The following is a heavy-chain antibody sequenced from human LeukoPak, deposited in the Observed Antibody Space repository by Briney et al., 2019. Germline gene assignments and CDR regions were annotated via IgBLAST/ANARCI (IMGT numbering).Heavy chain of an antibody. V-gene: IGHV3-48*03. CDR1: GFTFSSYE. Sequence: GGSLRLSCAASGFTFSSYEMNWVRQAPGKGLEWVSHISSSGTKIYSADSVKGRFTISRDNAKNSLDLQMSSLRAEDTAVYYCARDKGDNSGWDYWGQGILVTVSS. J-gene: IGHJ4*02. CDR2: ISSSGTKI. D-gene: IGHD6-19*01. CDR3: ARDKGDNSGWDY.